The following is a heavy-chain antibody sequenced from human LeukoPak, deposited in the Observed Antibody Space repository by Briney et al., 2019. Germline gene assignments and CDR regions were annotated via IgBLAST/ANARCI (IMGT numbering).Heavy chain of an antibody. D-gene: IGHD2-2*01. J-gene: IGHJ4*02. CDR1: GYTFVNYG. Sequence: GASVKVSCKTSGYTFVNYGINWVRQAPGQGLEWMGWISLKSGSAGYAQRVQGRVTLTTDTFTNTAYMELRSLRADDTAVYYCARVSYLRPYQLDSWGQGTLVSISS. CDR2: ISLKSGSA. CDR3: ARVSYLRPYQLDS. V-gene: IGHV1-18*01.